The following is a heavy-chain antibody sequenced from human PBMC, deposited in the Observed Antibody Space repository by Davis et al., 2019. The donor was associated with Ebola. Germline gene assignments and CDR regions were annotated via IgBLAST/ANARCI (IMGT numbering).Heavy chain of an antibody. J-gene: IGHJ6*02. CDR3: AKGDGMDV. CDR2: ISYDGSNK. V-gene: IGHV3-30*04. CDR1: GFIFKTYT. Sequence: GESLKISCAASGFIFKTYTMHWVRQAPGKGLEWVAVISYDGSNKYYADSVKGRFTISRDNSKNTLYLQMNSLRAEDTAVYYCAKGDGMDVWGQGTTVTVSS.